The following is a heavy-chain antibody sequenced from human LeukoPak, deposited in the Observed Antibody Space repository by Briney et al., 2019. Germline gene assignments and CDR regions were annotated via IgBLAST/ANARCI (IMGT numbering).Heavy chain of an antibody. J-gene: IGHJ5*02. CDR2: INSGNGDK. CDR1: GYIFSDYA. Sequence: GASVKVSCKASGYIFSDYAMHWVRQAPGQSLEWMGWINSGNGDKIYSQKFQDRLTISRNTSATTVYMELSSLRSEDTAVYYCASLWFGELAPFDPWGQGTLVTVSS. D-gene: IGHD3-10*01. CDR3: ASLWFGELAPFDP. V-gene: IGHV1-3*01.